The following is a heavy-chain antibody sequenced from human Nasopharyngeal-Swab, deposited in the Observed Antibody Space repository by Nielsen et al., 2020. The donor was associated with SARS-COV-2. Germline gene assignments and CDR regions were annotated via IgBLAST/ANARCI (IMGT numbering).Heavy chain of an antibody. V-gene: IGHV4-31*03. CDR3: ASSVRSGWNYYYGMDV. Sequence: TLSRTCTVSGGSISSGGYYWSWIRQHTGKGLEWIGYIYYSGSTYYNPSLKSRVTISVDTSKNHFSLKLSSLTAADTAVYYCASSVRSGWNYYYGMDVWGQGTTVTVSS. D-gene: IGHD6-19*01. CDR2: IYYSGST. J-gene: IGHJ6*02. CDR1: GGSISSGGYY.